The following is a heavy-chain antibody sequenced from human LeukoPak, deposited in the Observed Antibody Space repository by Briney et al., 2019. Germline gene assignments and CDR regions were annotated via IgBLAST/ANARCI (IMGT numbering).Heavy chain of an antibody. CDR2: IIPIFGTV. V-gene: IGHV1-69*13. D-gene: IGHD2-2*01. CDR1: GYTFTSYD. Sequence: GASVKVSCKASGYTFTSYDISWVRQAPGQGLEWMGEIIPIFGTVNYAQKFQGRVTITADESTSTSYMELSSLRSEDTAVYYCAGRRRIRYCRSTSCYANWFDPWGQGTLVTVSS. CDR3: AGRRRIRYCRSTSCYANWFDP. J-gene: IGHJ5*02.